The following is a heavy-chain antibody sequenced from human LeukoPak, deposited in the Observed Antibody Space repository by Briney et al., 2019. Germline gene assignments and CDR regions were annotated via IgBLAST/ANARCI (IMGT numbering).Heavy chain of an antibody. CDR2: IYCSGST. J-gene: IGHJ4*02. Sequence: SQTLSLTCTVSGGSISSGDYYWSWIRQPPGKGLEWIGYIYCSGSTYYNPSLKSRVTISVDTSKNQFSLKLSSVTAADTAVYYCARVGLLHARVDYWGQGTLVTVSS. CDR3: ARVGLLHARVDY. V-gene: IGHV4-30-4*08. CDR1: GGSISSGDYY. D-gene: IGHD3-22*01.